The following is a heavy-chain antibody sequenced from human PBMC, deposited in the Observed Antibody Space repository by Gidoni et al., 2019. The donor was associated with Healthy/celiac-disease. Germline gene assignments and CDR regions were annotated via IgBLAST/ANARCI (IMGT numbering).Heavy chain of an antibody. V-gene: IGHV3-11*06. CDR2: ISSSSSYT. D-gene: IGHD4-4*01. J-gene: IGHJ4*02. CDR1: GFTFSDYY. CDR3: ARAVSLLAPTDY. Sequence: QVQLVESGGGLVKPGGSLRLSCAASGFTFSDYYMSWIRQAPGKGLEWVSYISSSSSYTNYADSVKGRFTISRDNAKNSLYLQMNSLRAEDTAVYYCARAVSLLAPTDYWGQGTLVTVSS.